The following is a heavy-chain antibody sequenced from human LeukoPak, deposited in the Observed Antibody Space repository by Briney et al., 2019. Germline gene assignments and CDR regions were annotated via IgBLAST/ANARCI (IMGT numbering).Heavy chain of an antibody. J-gene: IGHJ4*02. D-gene: IGHD3-22*01. Sequence: GGSLRLSCAASGFTFSGFSMHWVRQAPGKGLEWVGRIKSKTDGGTTDYAAPVKGRFTISRDDSKNTLYLQMNSLKTEDTAVYYCTTAPSYYYDSSGHPAGYFDYWGQGTLVTVSS. CDR1: GFTFSGFS. V-gene: IGHV3-15*01. CDR3: TTAPSYYYDSSGHPAGYFDY. CDR2: IKSKTDGGTT.